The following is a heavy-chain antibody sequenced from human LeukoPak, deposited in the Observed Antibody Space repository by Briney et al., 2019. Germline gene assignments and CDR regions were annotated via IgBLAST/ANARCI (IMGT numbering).Heavy chain of an antibody. V-gene: IGHV1-3*01. CDR2: INAGNGNT. CDR1: GYTFTSYA. Sequence: ASVKVSCKASGYTFTSYAMHWVRQAPGQRLEWMGWINAGNGNTKYSQKFQGRVTITRDTSASTAYMELSSLRSEDTAVYYCARDRGSGWSFGYWGQGTLVTVSS. CDR3: ARDRGSGWSFGY. D-gene: IGHD6-19*01. J-gene: IGHJ4*02.